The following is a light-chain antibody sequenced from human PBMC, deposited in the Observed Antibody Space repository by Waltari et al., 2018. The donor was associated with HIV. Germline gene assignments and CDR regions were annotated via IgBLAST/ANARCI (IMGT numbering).Light chain of an antibody. CDR2: DAS. CDR1: QSLSSY. J-gene: IGKJ4*01. Sequence: EIVLTQSPATLSLSPGERATLSCRASQSLSSYLAWYQQKPGQAPRLLIYDASNRATGIPARFSGSGSGTDFTLTISSLEPEDCAVYYCQQRSDWPPLTFGGGTNLEIK. V-gene: IGKV3-11*01. CDR3: QQRSDWPPLT.